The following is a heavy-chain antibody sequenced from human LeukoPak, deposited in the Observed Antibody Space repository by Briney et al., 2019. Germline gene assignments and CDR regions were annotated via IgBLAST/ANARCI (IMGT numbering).Heavy chain of an antibody. V-gene: IGHV3-21*01. D-gene: IGHD3-10*01. CDR2: ISGSSSYI. J-gene: IGHJ4*02. CDR3: ARDRRMVRGVMNY. Sequence: GGSLRLSCAAAGFTFSRYSLNWVRQAPGKGLEWVSSISGSSSYIYYADSVKGRFTISRDNAKNSLFLQMNSLRAEDTAVYYCARDRRMVRGVMNYWGQGTLVTVSS. CDR1: GFTFSRYS.